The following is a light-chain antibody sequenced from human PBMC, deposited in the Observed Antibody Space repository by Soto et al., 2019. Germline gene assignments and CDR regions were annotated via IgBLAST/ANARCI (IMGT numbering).Light chain of an antibody. J-gene: IGLJ2*01. V-gene: IGLV1-40*01. CDR3: QSYDSSLSGSVV. CDR1: SSNIGAGYD. Sequence: QSVLTQPPSVSGAPGQRVTISCTGSSSNIGAGYDVHWYQQLPGTAPKLLIYGNSKQPSGVPDRFSGSKSGTSASLAITGLQAEDEADYYCQSYDSSLSGSVVFGGGTKLTVL. CDR2: GNS.